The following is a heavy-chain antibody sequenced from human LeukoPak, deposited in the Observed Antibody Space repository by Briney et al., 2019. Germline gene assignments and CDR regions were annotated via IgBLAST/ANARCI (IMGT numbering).Heavy chain of an antibody. CDR2: INHSGST. CDR3: ARVGVDDSGNIIKYFFDY. CDR1: GGSFSGYY. J-gene: IGHJ4*02. Sequence: KASETLSLTCAVYGGSFSGYYWSWIRQPPGKGLEWIGEINHSGSTNYNPSLKSRVIISVDTSKNQFSLKLSPVTAADTAVYYCARVGVDDSGNIIKYFFDYWGQGTLVTVSS. V-gene: IGHV4-34*01. D-gene: IGHD4-23*01.